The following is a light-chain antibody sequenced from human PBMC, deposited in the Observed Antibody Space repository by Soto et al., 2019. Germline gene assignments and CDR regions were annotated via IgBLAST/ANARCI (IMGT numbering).Light chain of an antibody. CDR3: QHYNSYSEA. V-gene: IGKV1-5*03. CDR1: QTISSW. CDR2: KAS. J-gene: IGKJ1*01. Sequence: DIQMTQSPSTLSVSVGDRVTITCRASQTISSWLAWYQQKPGKAPKLLIYKASTLKSGVPSRFSGSGSGTEFTITISSLKPDDFATYYCQHYNSYSEAFGQGTKVDIK.